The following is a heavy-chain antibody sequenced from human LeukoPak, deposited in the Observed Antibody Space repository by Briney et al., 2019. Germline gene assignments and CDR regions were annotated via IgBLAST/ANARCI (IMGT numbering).Heavy chain of an antibody. J-gene: IGHJ6*02. CDR3: ARVPYYDILTGYPYYGMDV. CDR2: IYYSGST. D-gene: IGHD3-9*01. CDR1: GDSISSSY. Sequence: SETLSLTCTVSGDSISSSYWSWIRQPPGKGLEWIGYIYYSGSTNYNPSLKSRVTISVDTSKNQFSLKLSSVTAADTAVYYCARVPYYDILTGYPYYGMDVWGQGTTVTVSS. V-gene: IGHV4-59*01.